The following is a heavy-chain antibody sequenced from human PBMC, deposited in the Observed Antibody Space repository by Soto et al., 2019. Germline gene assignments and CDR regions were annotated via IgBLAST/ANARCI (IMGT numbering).Heavy chain of an antibody. CDR1: GGCISSGGYS. J-gene: IGHJ3*02. D-gene: IGHD3-3*01. Sequence: SETLSLNCAVSGGCISSGGYSWSWIRQPPGKGLEWIGYIYHSGSTYYNPSLKSRVTISVDRSKNQFSLKLSSVTAADTAVYYCARGVLFGVSFDIWGQGTMVTVSS. CDR3: ARGVLFGVSFDI. V-gene: IGHV4-30-2*01. CDR2: IYHSGST.